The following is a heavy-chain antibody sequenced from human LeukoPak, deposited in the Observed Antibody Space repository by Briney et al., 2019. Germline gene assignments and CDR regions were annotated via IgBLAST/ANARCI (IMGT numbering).Heavy chain of an antibody. D-gene: IGHD6-19*01. CDR1: GYSFTSYW. J-gene: IGHJ4*02. CDR3: ARHGYSSGWSFRKGGPHFDY. V-gene: IGHV5-51*01. Sequence: LGESLKISCKGSGYSFTSYWIGWVRQMPGKGLEWMGIIYPGDSDTRYSPSFQGQVTISADKSISTAYLQWSSLKASDTAMYYCARHGYSSGWSFRKGGPHFDYWGQGTLVTVSS. CDR2: IYPGDSDT.